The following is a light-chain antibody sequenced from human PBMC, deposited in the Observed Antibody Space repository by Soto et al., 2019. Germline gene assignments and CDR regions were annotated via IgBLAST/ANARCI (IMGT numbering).Light chain of an antibody. J-gene: IGLJ1*01. V-gene: IGLV2-8*01. CDR1: SSDVGGYNY. CDR3: TSYAGGNNV. CDR2: EVN. Sequence: QSVLTQPPSASGSPGQSVTISCTGTSSDVGGYNYVSWYQQYPGKVPKLMVYEVNKRPSGVPDRFSGSKSGNTASLTVSGLQAEADADYYCTSYAGGNNVFGTGTKVTVL.